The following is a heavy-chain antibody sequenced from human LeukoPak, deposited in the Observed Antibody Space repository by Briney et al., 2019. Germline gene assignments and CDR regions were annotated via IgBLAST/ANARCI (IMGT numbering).Heavy chain of an antibody. J-gene: IGHJ5*02. D-gene: IGHD3-22*01. V-gene: IGHV1-46*01. CDR2: INPSGGST. CDR3: ARAYYDSPNWFDP. Sequence: GASVKVSCKASGYTFTSYYMHWVRQAPGQGLEWMGIINPSGGSTSYAQKFQGRVTITTDESTSTAYMELSSLRSEDTAVYYCARAYYDSPNWFDPWGQGTLVTVSS. CDR1: GYTFTSYY.